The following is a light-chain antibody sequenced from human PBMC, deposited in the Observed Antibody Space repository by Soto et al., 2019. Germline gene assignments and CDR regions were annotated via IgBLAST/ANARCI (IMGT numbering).Light chain of an antibody. CDR2: ALS. J-gene: IGKJ3*01. CDR3: QQSYSAPL. Sequence: DIQMTQSPSSLSASVGDRVTITCRASQSISSYLNWYQQKPGKAPKLLIYALSSLQSGVPSRFSGSGSGTDFTLTISRLQPEDFATYYCQQSYSAPLFGPGTKVEIK. V-gene: IGKV1-39*01. CDR1: QSISSY.